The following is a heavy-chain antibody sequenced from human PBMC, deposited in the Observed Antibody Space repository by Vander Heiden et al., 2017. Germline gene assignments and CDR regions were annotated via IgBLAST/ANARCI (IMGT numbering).Heavy chain of an antibody. CDR2: INESGST. D-gene: IGHD3-22*01. J-gene: IGHJ6*02. Sequence: LQLQESGPGLVKPSETLSLTCTVSGGSLRSSSYYWGWIGQHPGKRREWSGRINESGSTYYNATRKSRVTRSVDTSKNQFALKLSSVTAADTAVYYCARGSSGYHYGMDVWGQGTTVTVS. CDR1: GGSLRSSSYY. V-gene: IGHV4-39*01. CDR3: ARGSSGYHYGMDV.